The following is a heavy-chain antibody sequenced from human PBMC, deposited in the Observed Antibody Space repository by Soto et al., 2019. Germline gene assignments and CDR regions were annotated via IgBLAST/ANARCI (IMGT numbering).Heavy chain of an antibody. CDR3: ARRATTVTYDAFDI. Sequence: SETLSLTSSVSGGSISSSTYYWGWVRQPPGKGLEWIGSIYYSGTAHYTPSLKSRLTISVDTSKNQFSLNLSAVTAADTAVYYCARRATTVTYDAFDIWGQGTMVT. D-gene: IGHD4-17*01. J-gene: IGHJ3*02. CDR2: IYYSGTA. CDR1: GGSISSSTYY. V-gene: IGHV4-39*01.